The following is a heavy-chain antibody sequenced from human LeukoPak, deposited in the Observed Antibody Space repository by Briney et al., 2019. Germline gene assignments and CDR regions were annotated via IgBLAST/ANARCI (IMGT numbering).Heavy chain of an antibody. J-gene: IGHJ4*02. V-gene: IGHV3-53*01. CDR2: IYSDNT. CDR1: EFTFSSYS. D-gene: IGHD4/OR15-4a*01. Sequence: GGSLRLSCAASEFTFSSYSMIWVRQAPGKGLEWVSFIYSDNTHYSDSVKGRFTISRDNSKNTLYLQMNSLRAEDTAVYYCARRAGAYSHPYDYWGQGTLVTVSS. CDR3: ARRAGAYSHPYDY.